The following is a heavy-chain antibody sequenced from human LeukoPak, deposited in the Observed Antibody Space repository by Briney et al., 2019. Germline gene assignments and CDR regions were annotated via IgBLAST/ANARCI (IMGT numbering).Heavy chain of an antibody. CDR2: ISSSSSYT. CDR3: ASLKEPWFGELIPNY. V-gene: IGHV3-11*06. D-gene: IGHD3-10*01. CDR1: GFTFSDYY. Sequence: GGSLRLSCAASGFTFSDYYMSWIRQAPGKGLEWVSYISSSSSYTNYADSVKGRFTISRDNAKNSLYLRMNSLRAEDTAVYYCASLKEPWFGELIPNYWGQGTLVTVSS. J-gene: IGHJ4*02.